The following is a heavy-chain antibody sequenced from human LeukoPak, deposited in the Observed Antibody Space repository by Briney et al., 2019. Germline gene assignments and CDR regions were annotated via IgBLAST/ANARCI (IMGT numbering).Heavy chain of an antibody. CDR3: ARSEDDPYGMDV. J-gene: IGHJ6*02. CDR1: GFTFSSYS. Sequence: GGSLRLSCAASGFTFSSYSMNWVRQAPGKGLEWVSSISSSSSYIYYADSVKGRFTISRDNAKNSLYLQMNSLRAEDTAVYYCARSEDDPYGMDVWGQGTTVTVSS. CDR2: ISSSSSYI. D-gene: IGHD1-1*01. V-gene: IGHV3-21*01.